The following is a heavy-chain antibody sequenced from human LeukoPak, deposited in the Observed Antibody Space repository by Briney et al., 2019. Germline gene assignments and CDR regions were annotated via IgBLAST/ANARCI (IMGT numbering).Heavy chain of an antibody. CDR2: IIPIFGTA. CDR3: ARSPGISTSYYYYYYMDV. J-gene: IGHJ6*03. CDR1: GGTFSSYA. D-gene: IGHD2-2*01. Sequence: SVKVSCKASGGTFSSYAISCVRQAPGQGHEWMGRIIPIFGTANNAPTFQGRVTTTTDESTTTAYMELSSLRSEDTAVYYCARSPGISTSYYYYYYMDVWGKGTTVTVSS. V-gene: IGHV1-69*05.